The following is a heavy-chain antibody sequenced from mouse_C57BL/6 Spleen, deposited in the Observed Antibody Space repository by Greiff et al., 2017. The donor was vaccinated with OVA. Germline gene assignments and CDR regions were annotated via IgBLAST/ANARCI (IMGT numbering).Heavy chain of an antibody. J-gene: IGHJ3*01. D-gene: IGHD3-2*02. V-gene: IGHV5-17*01. Sequence: VQLQQSGGGLVKPGGSLKLSCAASGFTFSDYGMHWVRQAPEKGLEWVAYISSGSSTIYYADTVKGRFTISRDNAKNTLFLQMTSLRSEDTAMYYCAKQLRAYWGQGTLVTVSA. CDR2: ISSGSSTI. CDR1: GFTFSDYG. CDR3: AKQLRAY.